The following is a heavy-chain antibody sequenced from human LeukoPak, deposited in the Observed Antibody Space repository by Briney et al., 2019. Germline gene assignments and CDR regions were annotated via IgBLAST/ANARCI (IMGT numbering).Heavy chain of an antibody. D-gene: IGHD6-13*01. J-gene: IGHJ4*02. CDR1: GDSISRSDSY. Sequence: KPSETLSLTCSVSGDSISRSDSYWDWIRQPPGKGLEWIGTIYYSGSTHYNPSLKSRVTISVDTSKNQFSLKLRSVTAADTAVYYCATGYTSNCPYNWGQGTLVTVS. CDR2: IYYSGST. CDR3: ATGYTSNCPYN. V-gene: IGHV4-39*01.